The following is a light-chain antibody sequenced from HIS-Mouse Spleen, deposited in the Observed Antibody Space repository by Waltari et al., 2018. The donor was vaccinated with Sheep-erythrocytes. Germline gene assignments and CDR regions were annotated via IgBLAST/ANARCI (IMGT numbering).Light chain of an antibody. CDR1: SSNIGSNT. Sequence: QSVLTQPPSASGTPGHRVTISGSGSSSNIGSNTVHWYQQLPGTAPKLLIYNNNQRPSGVPDRFSGSKSGTSASLAISGLQSEDEADYYCAAWDDSLNGPVFGGGTKLTVL. V-gene: IGLV1-44*01. J-gene: IGLJ3*02. CDR2: NNN. CDR3: AAWDDSLNGPV.